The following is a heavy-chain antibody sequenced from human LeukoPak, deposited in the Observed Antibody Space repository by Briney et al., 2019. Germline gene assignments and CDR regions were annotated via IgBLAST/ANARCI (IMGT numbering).Heavy chain of an antibody. CDR1: GYAFTNYY. CDR2: SNPSGDST. D-gene: IGHD6-13*01. CDR3: ARARIAAAGTGFDY. V-gene: IGHV1-46*01. J-gene: IGHJ4*02. Sequence: ASVKVSCKASGYAFTNYYIHWVRQSPGHGLEWMGISNPSGDSTNYAQKFQGRVTMTRDTSTSTAYMELRSLRSDDTAVYYCARARIAAAGTGFDYWGQGTLVTVSS.